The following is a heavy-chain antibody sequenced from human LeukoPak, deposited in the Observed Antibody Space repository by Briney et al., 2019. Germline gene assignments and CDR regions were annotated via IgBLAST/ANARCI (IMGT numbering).Heavy chain of an antibody. Sequence: PGGSLRLSCAASGFTFSSYWMSWVRQPPGKGLEWVGYMHHSGKANSNPSLKSRVTISVDTSKNQVSLKLSSVTAADTAVYYCARDTHEYGSGSYYDDTFDSWGQGTLVTVSS. CDR1: GFTFSSYW. D-gene: IGHD3-10*01. J-gene: IGHJ3*02. CDR3: ARDTHEYGSGSYYDDTFDS. V-gene: IGHV4-59*01. CDR2: MHHSGKA.